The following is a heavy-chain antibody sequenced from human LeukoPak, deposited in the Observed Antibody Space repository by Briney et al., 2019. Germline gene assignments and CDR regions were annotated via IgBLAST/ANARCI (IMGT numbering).Heavy chain of an antibody. V-gene: IGHV3-66*01. Sequence: EGSLRLSCAASGFTVSSNYMSWVRQAPGKGLEWVSVIYSGGSTYYADSVKGRFTISRDNSKNTLYLQMNSLRAEDTAVYYCAKNDILTGYYPAFDYWGQGTLVTVSS. CDR2: IYSGGST. D-gene: IGHD3-9*01. CDR1: GFTVSSNY. CDR3: AKNDILTGYYPAFDY. J-gene: IGHJ4*02.